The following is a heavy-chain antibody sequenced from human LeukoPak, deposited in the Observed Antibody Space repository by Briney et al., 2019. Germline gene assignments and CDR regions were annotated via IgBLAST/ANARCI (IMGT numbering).Heavy chain of an antibody. Sequence: KPSETLSLTCAVSGYSISSGYYWGWIRQPPGKGPEWIGSIYHTGSTYYNPSLQSRVTISLDSPKNQFSLKLTSVTAADTAVYYCASGGTAVVMALTYYFDTWGQGTPVTVSS. D-gene: IGHD3-22*01. CDR2: IYHTGST. J-gene: IGHJ4*02. CDR3: ASGGTAVVMALTYYFDT. V-gene: IGHV4-38-2*01. CDR1: GYSISSGYY.